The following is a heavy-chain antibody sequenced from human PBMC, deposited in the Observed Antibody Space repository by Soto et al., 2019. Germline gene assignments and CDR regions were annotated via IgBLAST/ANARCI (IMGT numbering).Heavy chain of an antibody. J-gene: IGHJ4*02. CDR1: GFTFDDYA. D-gene: IGHD3-9*01. V-gene: IGHV3-9*01. CDR3: AKGEEDILTGYGNDY. Sequence: GGSLRLSCAASGFTFDDYAMHWVRQAPGKGLEWVSGISWNSGSIGYADSVKGRFTISRDNAKNSLYLQMNSLRAEDTALYYCAKGEEDILTGYGNDYWGQGTLVTVSS. CDR2: ISWNSGSI.